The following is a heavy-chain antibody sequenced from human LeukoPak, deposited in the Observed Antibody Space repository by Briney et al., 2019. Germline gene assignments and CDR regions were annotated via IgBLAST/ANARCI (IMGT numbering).Heavy chain of an antibody. CDR1: GFSLSTSGVC. D-gene: IGHD3-10*01. Sequence: SESGPTLVNPTQTLTLTCTFSGFSLSTSGVCVSWIRQPPGKALEWLARIDWDDDKYYSTSLKTRLTISKDTSKNQVVLTMTNMDPVDTATYICARGMVRGVTLDFWGQGTLVSVSS. J-gene: IGHJ4*02. CDR2: IDWDDDK. CDR3: ARGMVRGVTLDF. V-gene: IGHV2-70*11.